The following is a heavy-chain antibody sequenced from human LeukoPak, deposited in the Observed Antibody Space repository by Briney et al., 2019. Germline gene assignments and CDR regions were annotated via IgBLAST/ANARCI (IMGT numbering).Heavy chain of an antibody. CDR2: ISSSNSYI. CDR3: ARDRPPITIVRGVAFDY. Sequence: PGGSVRLSCAASGFTFSSYSMNWVRQAPGKGLEWVSSISSSNSYIYYADSVKGRFTISRDNAKNSLYLQMNSLRAEDTAVYYCARDRPPITIVRGVAFDYWGQGTLVTVSS. CDR1: GFTFSSYS. J-gene: IGHJ4*02. D-gene: IGHD3-10*01. V-gene: IGHV3-21*01.